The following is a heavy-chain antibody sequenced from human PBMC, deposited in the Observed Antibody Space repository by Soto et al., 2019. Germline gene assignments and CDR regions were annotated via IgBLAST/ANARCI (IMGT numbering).Heavy chain of an antibody. V-gene: IGHV3-33*03. J-gene: IGHJ4*02. Sequence: QVQLVESGGGVVQPGRSLRLSCAASGFSFSSYDMHWVRQAPGQGLEWVAVMWSDGSDQYYADSVKGRFTVSRDNSKNTLYLQMKSLRAEDTPVYYCAKSQPDDRANDYWGQGTLVTVSS. CDR3: AKSQPDDRANDY. D-gene: IGHD5-18*01. CDR2: MWSDGSDQ. CDR1: GFSFSSYD.